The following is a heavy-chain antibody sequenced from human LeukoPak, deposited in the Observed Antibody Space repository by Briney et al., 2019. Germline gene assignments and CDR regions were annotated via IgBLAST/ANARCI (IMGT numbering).Heavy chain of an antibody. CDR1: GYTFTSYY. J-gene: IGHJ4*02. Sequence: ASVKVSCKASGYTFTSYYMHWVRQAPGQGLEWMGIINPSGGSTSYAQKFQGRVTMTRDTSTSTVYMELSSLRSEDTAVYYCAGGYSSGGSCFEWYYFDYWGQGTLVTVSS. V-gene: IGHV1-46*01. CDR3: AGGYSSGGSCFEWYYFDY. CDR2: INPSGGST. D-gene: IGHD2-15*01.